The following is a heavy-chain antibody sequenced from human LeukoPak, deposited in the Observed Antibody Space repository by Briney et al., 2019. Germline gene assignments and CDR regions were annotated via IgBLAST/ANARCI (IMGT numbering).Heavy chain of an antibody. CDR3: AREREIAAAGTIFDY. Sequence: SETLSLTCTVSGGSISSGDYYWSWIRQPPGKGLEWIGYIYYSGSTYYNPSLKSRVTISVDTSKNQFSLKLGSVTAADTAVYYCAREREIAAAGTIFDYWGQGTLVTVSS. CDR1: GGSISSGDYY. D-gene: IGHD6-13*01. V-gene: IGHV4-30-4*08. CDR2: IYYSGST. J-gene: IGHJ4*02.